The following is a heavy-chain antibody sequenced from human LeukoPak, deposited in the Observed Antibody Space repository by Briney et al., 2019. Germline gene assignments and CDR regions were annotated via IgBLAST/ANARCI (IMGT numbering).Heavy chain of an antibody. CDR2: INGRGSTI. D-gene: IGHD4/OR15-4a*01. Sequence: PGGSLRLSCAASGFTFSTYGMNWVRQAPGKGLEWISYINGRGSTINYADSVKGRFTISRDNAKNSLYLQMYSLRVEDTAVYYCVGSANLADWGQGTLVTVSS. CDR3: VGSANLAD. V-gene: IGHV3-48*03. CDR1: GFTFSTYG. J-gene: IGHJ4*02.